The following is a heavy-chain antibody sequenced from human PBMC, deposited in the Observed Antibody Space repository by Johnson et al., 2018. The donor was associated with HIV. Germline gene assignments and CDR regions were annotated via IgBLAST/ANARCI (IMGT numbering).Heavy chain of an antibody. CDR3: AKESGYCSSSSCYGDAFDI. Sequence: EQLVESGGGVVRPGGSLRLSCAASGFTFDDYGMSWVRQAPGKGLEWVSGISSSGDIIRYADSVKGRFTISRDNAKNSLILQMNSLRDEDTAVYYCAKESGYCSSSSCYGDAFDIWGQGTMVTVSS. CDR1: GFTFDDYG. J-gene: IGHJ3*02. V-gene: IGHV3-20*04. D-gene: IGHD2-2*01. CDR2: ISSSGDII.